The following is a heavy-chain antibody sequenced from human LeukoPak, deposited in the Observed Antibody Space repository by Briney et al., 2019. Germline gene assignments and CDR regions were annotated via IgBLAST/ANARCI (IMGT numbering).Heavy chain of an antibody. V-gene: IGHV1-2*02. CDR2: INPNSGGT. Sequence: ASVKVSCKASEYTLTGYYMHWVRQAPGRGLEWTGWINPNSGGTNYAQKFQGRVTMTRDTSISTAYMELSRLRSDDTAVYYCARDPGIVGASYFDYWGQGTLVTVSS. D-gene: IGHD1-26*01. CDR3: ARDPGIVGASYFDY. J-gene: IGHJ4*02. CDR1: EYTLTGYY.